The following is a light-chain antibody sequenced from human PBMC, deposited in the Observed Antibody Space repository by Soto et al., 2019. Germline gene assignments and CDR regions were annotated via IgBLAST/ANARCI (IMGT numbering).Light chain of an antibody. Sequence: DIQLTQSPSFLSASVGDRVTITCRASQGISSYLAWYQQKPGKAPKLLIYAASTLQSGVPSRFSGSGSGTDFTLTISSLQPDDFATYYCQQYDSYSPLTLGGGTKVDIK. CDR2: AAS. CDR3: QQYDSYSPLT. J-gene: IGKJ4*01. V-gene: IGKV1-9*01. CDR1: QGISSY.